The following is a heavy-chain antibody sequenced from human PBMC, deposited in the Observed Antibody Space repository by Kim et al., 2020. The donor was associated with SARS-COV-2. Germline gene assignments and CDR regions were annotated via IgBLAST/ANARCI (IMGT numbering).Heavy chain of an antibody. CDR3: ARDWGSATIEGYMDV. V-gene: IGHV3-33*07. CDR1: GFKLSQYA. CDR2: VWPDGNNK. Sequence: GGSLRLSCAVSGFKLSQYAMYWVRQTPKGLEWVADVWPDGNNKKYADSVKGRFTISRDLSKSTVFLQMSRLRVDDTAVYFCARDWGSATIEGYMDVWGKGTTVIVSS. J-gene: IGHJ6*03. D-gene: IGHD3-10*01.